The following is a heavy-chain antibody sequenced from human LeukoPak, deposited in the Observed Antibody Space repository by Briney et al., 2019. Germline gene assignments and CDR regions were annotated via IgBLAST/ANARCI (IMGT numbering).Heavy chain of an antibody. CDR1: GYTFTGYY. CDR2: INPNSGGT. J-gene: IGHJ4*02. Sequence: ASVKVSCKASGYTFTGYYMHWVRQAPGQGLEWMGWINPNSGGTNYAQKFQGRVTMTRDTSISTAYMELSRLRSDDTAVYYCARDVVAAAGSFDYWGQGTQVTVSS. D-gene: IGHD6-13*01. V-gene: IGHV1-2*02. CDR3: ARDVVAAAGSFDY.